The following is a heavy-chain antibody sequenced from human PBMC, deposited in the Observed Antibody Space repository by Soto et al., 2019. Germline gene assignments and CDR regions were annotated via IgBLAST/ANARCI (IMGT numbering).Heavy chain of an antibody. Sequence: SETLSLTCTVSGGSISSGGYYWSWVRQNPRKGLEWIGNIYYSRNTYYNPSIKSRLTISVDTSKNQFSLNLSSVTAADTAVYYCASVFLLATSGTARHYFGFYVWGQRTNVT. V-gene: IGHV4-31*03. J-gene: IGHJ6*01. CDR1: GGSISSGGYY. CDR3: ASVFLLATSGTARHYFGFYV. CDR2: IYYSRNT. D-gene: IGHD5-12*01.